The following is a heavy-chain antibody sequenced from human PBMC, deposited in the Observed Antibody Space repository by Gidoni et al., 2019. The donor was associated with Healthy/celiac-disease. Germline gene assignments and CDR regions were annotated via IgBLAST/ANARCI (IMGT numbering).Heavy chain of an antibody. Sequence: QVQLVQSGAEVKKPGSSVKVSCKASGGTFSSYAISWVRQAPGQGLEWMGGIIPIFGTANYAQKFQGRVTITADESTSTAYMELSSLRSEDTAVYYCAREFTFGGVIVKKTTTGALGYWGQGTLVTVSS. CDR2: IIPIFGTA. CDR3: AREFTFGGVIVKKTTTGALGY. D-gene: IGHD3-16*02. J-gene: IGHJ4*02. CDR1: GGTFSSYA. V-gene: IGHV1-69*01.